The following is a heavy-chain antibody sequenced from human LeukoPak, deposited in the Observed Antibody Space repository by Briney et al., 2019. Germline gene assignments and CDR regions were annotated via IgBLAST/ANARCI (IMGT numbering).Heavy chain of an antibody. CDR2: MNPNSGNT. J-gene: IGHJ1*01. CDR3: AREDVVVVAATIQYFQH. CDR1: GYTFTSYD. V-gene: IGHV1-8*01. Sequence: GASVKVSCKASGYTFTSYDINWVRQATGQGLEWMGWMNPNSGNTGYAQKFQGRVTMTRNTSISTAYMELSSLRSEDTAVYYCAREDVVVVAATIQYFQHWGQGTLVTVSS. D-gene: IGHD2-15*01.